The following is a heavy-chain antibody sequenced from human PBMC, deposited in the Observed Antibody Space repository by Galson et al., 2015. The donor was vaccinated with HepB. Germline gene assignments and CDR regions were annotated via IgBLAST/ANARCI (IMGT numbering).Heavy chain of an antibody. CDR1: GGSISSYY. V-gene: IGHV4-59*08. CDR3: ARHGVSGWYSLYFDY. J-gene: IGHJ4*02. D-gene: IGHD6-19*01. Sequence: ETLSLTCTVSGGSISSYYWSWIRQPPGKGLEWIGYIYDIGSTNYNPSLKSRVTISLGTSKNQFSLKLNSVTAADTAVYYCARHGVSGWYSLYFDYWGQGTLVTVSS. CDR2: IYDIGST.